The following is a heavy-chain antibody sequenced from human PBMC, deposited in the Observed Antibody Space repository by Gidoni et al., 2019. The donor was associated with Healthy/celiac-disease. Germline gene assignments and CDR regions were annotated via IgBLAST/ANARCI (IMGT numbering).Heavy chain of an antibody. CDR3: ARRTADYFDY. Sequence: VELVQSGAGVKKPGSSVKVSCKASGGTCSSYTISGVRQVAGQGLVWLGRIIHILGIANYAQKCKGRDTITADKSTSTACMEVSSMGSEDTAVYCCARRTADYFDYWGQGTLVTVSS. J-gene: IGHJ4*02. D-gene: IGHD6-13*01. V-gene: IGHV1-69*02. CDR1: GGTCSSYT. CDR2: IIHILGIA.